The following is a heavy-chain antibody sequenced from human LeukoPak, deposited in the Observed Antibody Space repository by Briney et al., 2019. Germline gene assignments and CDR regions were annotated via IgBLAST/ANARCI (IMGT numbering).Heavy chain of an antibody. CDR3: ARVTGYRIEDYFDY. D-gene: IGHD6-13*01. CDR2: IYYSGST. V-gene: IGHV4-59*01. CDR1: GGSISSYY. Sequence: SETLSLTCTVSGGSISSYYWSWIRQPPGKGLERIGYIYYSGSTNYNPSLKSRVTISVETSKNEFSLKLRSVTAADTAVYYCARVTGYRIEDYFDYWGQGTLVTVSA. J-gene: IGHJ4*02.